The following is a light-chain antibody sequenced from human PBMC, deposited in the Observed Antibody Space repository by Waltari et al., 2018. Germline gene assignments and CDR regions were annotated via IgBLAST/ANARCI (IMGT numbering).Light chain of an antibody. CDR1: GSNIGTNYH. V-gene: IGLV1-40*01. Sequence: QSVLTQPPSVSRAPGQRATISCPGSGSNIGTNYHVNLYPHLPGTAPKVLIYANNNRPSGVPDRFSGSKSGASASLAITGLQAEDEADYYCQSFDSSLDGYVFGTGTKVTVL. CDR2: ANN. J-gene: IGLJ1*01. CDR3: QSFDSSLDGYV.